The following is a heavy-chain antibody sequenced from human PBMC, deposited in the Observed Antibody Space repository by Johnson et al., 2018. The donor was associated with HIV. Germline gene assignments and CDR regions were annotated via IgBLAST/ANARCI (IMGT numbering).Heavy chain of an antibody. D-gene: IGHD1-7*01. V-gene: IGHV3-30-3*01. Sequence: QVQLVESGGGVVQPGRSLRLSCAAYGFTFSSYAMHWVRQAPGKGLEWVAVISYDGSNKYYADSVKGRFTISRDNSKNTLYLQMNSLRAEDTAVYYCARDNREWQTGTKGDAFDIWGQGTMVTVSS. J-gene: IGHJ3*02. CDR1: GFTFSSYA. CDR3: ARDNREWQTGTKGDAFDI. CDR2: ISYDGSNK.